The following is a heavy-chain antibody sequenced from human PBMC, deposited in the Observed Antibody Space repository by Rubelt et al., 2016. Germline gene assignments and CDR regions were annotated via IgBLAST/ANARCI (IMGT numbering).Heavy chain of an antibody. Sequence: EVHLLESGGGLVQPGGSLRLSCAASGFTFSNYAMSWVRQAPGKGLECVSTISASGDSTYYADSVRGRFTISRDNSKNTLYLQMNSLVAEDTAVYYCAKGEVVGNFDSWGQGTLVTVSS. V-gene: IGHV3-23*01. CDR2: ISASGDST. J-gene: IGHJ4*02. CDR3: AKGEVVGNFDS. CDR1: GFTFSNYA.